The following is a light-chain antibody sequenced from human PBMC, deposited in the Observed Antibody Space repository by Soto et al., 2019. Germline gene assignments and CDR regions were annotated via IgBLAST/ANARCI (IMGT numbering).Light chain of an antibody. CDR2: EVS. V-gene: IGLV2-23*02. CDR3: CAYAGSGTYV. Sequence: QSVLTQPASVSGSPGQSITISCTGTSSDVGSHNLVSWYQQHPGKAPKLIIFEVSKRPSGVSNPFSGSKSGNTASLTISGVQADDEADYYCCAYAGSGTYVFGTGTKLTVL. CDR1: SSDVGSHNL. J-gene: IGLJ1*01.